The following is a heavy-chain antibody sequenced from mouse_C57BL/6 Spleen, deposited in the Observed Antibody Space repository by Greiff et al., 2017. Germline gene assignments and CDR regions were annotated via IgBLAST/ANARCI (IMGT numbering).Heavy chain of an antibody. D-gene: IGHD2-2*01. V-gene: IGHV1-52*01. Sequence: QVQLQQPGAELVRPGSSVKLSCKASGYTFTSYWMHWVKQRPIQGLEWIGNIDPSDSETHYNQKFKDKATLTVDKSSSTAYMQLSSLTSEDSAVYYCAKGYEGYAIAYWGQGTSVTVSS. CDR2: IDPSDSET. CDR3: AKGYEGYAIAY. CDR1: GYTFTSYW. J-gene: IGHJ4*01.